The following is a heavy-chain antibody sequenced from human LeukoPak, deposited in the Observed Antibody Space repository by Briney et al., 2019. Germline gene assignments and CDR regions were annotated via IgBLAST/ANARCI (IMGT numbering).Heavy chain of an antibody. CDR3: AKATRKYCTNGVRYFDY. Sequence: PGGSLRLSCAASGFTFSSYWMSWVRQAPGKGLEWVSAISGSGGSTYYADSVKGRFTISRDNSKNTLYLQMNSLRAEDTAVYYCAKATRKYCTNGVRYFDYWGQGTLVTVSS. CDR2: ISGSGGST. CDR1: GFTFSSYW. D-gene: IGHD2-8*01. V-gene: IGHV3-23*01. J-gene: IGHJ4*02.